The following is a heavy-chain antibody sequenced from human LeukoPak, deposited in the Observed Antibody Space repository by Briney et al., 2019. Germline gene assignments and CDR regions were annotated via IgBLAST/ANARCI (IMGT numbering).Heavy chain of an antibody. CDR1: GDSVSSNSAA. D-gene: IGHD6-19*01. CDR3: AREEVTYSSGWYQGNNWFDP. Sequence: SQTLSLTCAISGDSVSSNSAAWNWIRQSPSRGLEWLGRTYYRSKWYNDYAVSVKSRITINPDTSKNQFSLQLNSVTPEDTAVYYCAREEVTYSSGWYQGNNWFDPWGQGTLVTVSS. CDR2: TYYRSKWYN. J-gene: IGHJ5*02. V-gene: IGHV6-1*01.